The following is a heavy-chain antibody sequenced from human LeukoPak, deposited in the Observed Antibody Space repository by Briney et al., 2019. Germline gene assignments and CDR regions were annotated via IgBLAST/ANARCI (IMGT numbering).Heavy chain of an antibody. Sequence: ASAKVSCKASGGTFSQYAISWVRQDPGERLEWMGGLIPIFGTANYAQKLQGRVTITADESTSKAYLELSSLRSEDMAVYYCARDGHCSNTSCDAFDIWGQGTMVTVSS. CDR1: GGTFSQYA. D-gene: IGHD2-2*01. J-gene: IGHJ3*02. CDR3: ARDGHCSNTSCDAFDI. V-gene: IGHV1-69*01. CDR2: LIPIFGTA.